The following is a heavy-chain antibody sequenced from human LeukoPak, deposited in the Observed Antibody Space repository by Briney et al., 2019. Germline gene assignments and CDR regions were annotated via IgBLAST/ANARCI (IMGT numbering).Heavy chain of an antibody. CDR3: ARASRGSPNNDY. Sequence: HPGGSLRLSCTASGFTFSNAGMNWVRQAPGKGLEWVAIINQDGSERYYVDSVKGRFTISRDNVKNSVYLQMNSLRAEDTAVYYCARASRGSPNNDYWGQGTLVTVSS. V-gene: IGHV3-7*01. J-gene: IGHJ4*02. CDR1: GFTFSNAG. D-gene: IGHD6-13*01. CDR2: INQDGSER.